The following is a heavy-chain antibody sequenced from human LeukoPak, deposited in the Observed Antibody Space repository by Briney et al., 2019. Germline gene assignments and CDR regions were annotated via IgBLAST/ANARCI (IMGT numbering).Heavy chain of an antibody. J-gene: IGHJ4*02. D-gene: IGHD3-10*01. CDR2: INPNSGGT. CDR1: GYTFSDYY. Sequence: ASVKVSCKASGYTFSDYYLHWVRQAPGQGLEWMGWINPNSGGTSYAQKFRGRVTMTRDTSITTVYLELSSLRADDTAVYYCAREFGEGDKWGQGTLVTVSS. V-gene: IGHV1-2*02. CDR3: AREFGEGDK.